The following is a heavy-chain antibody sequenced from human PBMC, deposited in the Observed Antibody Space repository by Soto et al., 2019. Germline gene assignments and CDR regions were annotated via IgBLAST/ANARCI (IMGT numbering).Heavy chain of an antibody. CDR1: GLTFDDYA. CDR2: VNSTSGTM. V-gene: IGHV3-9*01. CDR3: ATDFQTHYYYMDV. Sequence: EVQLVESGGGLVQPGRSLRLSCAASGLTFDDYAMHWVRQAPGKGLEWVSGVNSTSGTMGYADSVRGRFTISRDNAKNSLYLQMNSLRAEYTDLYYCATDFQTHYYYMDVWGKGTTVTVSS. J-gene: IGHJ6*03.